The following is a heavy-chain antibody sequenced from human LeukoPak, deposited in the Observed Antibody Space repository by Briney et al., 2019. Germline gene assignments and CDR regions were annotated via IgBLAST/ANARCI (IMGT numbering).Heavy chain of an antibody. Sequence: ASVKVSCKASGYTVSSYGISWVRQAPGQGLEWMGWISAYNGNTNYAQKLQGRVTMTTDTSTSTAYMELRSLRSDDTAVYYCARDRFSSSWYQNDFDYWGQGTLVTVSS. J-gene: IGHJ4*02. D-gene: IGHD6-13*01. CDR2: ISAYNGNT. V-gene: IGHV1-18*01. CDR3: ARDRFSSSWYQNDFDY. CDR1: GYTVSSYG.